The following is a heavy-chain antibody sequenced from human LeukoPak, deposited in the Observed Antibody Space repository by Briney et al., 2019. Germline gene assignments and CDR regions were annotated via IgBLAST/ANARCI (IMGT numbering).Heavy chain of an antibody. Sequence: GSLRLSCAASGFTFSGSAMHWVRQASGQGLEWVGRIRSKPNNYATAYAASVKGRFTISRDDSKNTAYLQMNSLKTEDTAVYYCTRPQDQNWFDPWGQGTLVTVSS. V-gene: IGHV3-73*01. J-gene: IGHJ5*02. CDR2: IRSKPNNYAT. CDR3: TRPQDQNWFDP. CDR1: GFTFSGSA.